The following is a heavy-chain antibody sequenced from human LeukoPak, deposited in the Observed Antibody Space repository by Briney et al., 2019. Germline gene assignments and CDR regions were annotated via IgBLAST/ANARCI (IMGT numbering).Heavy chain of an antibody. CDR1: GYSISSPFY. CDR3: ARHQYYDSRGSHYYSYYYMDV. Sequence: SETLSLTCTVSGYSISSPFYWGWIRQSPGKGLQWIGSIYYTGCTYYHPSLKSRVTISVDTSKTHFSLTLSSVTAADTAMYYCARHQYYDSRGSHYYSYYYMDVWGKGTTVTVSS. V-gene: IGHV4-38-2*02. J-gene: IGHJ6*03. D-gene: IGHD3-22*01. CDR2: IYYTGCT.